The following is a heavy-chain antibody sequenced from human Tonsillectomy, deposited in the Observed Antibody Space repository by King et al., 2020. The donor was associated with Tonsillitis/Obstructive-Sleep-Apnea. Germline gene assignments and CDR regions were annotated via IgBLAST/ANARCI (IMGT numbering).Heavy chain of an antibody. Sequence: QLQESGPGLVKPSETLSLTCTVSGDSISSHYWNWIRQPPGKGLEWIGYMYNSGSTNYNPSLKSRVTTSVDTTKNQFSLKVSSVTAADTAVYYCAREVVSVVGPAFYGMDVWGQGTTVTVSS. D-gene: IGHD2-2*01. CDR2: MYNSGST. V-gene: IGHV4-59*11. J-gene: IGHJ6*02. CDR1: GDSISSHY. CDR3: AREVVSVVGPAFYGMDV.